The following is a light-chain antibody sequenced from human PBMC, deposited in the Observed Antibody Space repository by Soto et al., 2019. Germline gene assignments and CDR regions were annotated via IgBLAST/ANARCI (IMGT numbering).Light chain of an antibody. J-gene: IGLJ2*01. CDR2: LNNDGSH. V-gene: IGLV4-69*01. CDR1: SAHSLFA. Sequence: QSVLTQSPSASASLGASVKLTCTLSSAHSLFAIAWHQQQPDKGPRFLMKLNNDGSHTKGDGIPDRFSGSSSGAERYLSISSLQSEDEADYYCQTSGSGIIFGGGTKLTVL. CDR3: QTSGSGII.